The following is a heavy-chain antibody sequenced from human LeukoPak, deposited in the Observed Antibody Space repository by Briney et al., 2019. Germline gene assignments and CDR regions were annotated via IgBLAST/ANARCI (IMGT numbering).Heavy chain of an antibody. D-gene: IGHD3-10*01. CDR3: AKDRLWFGEVGGFDP. CDR1: GFTFSSYG. CDR2: ISYDGSNK. V-gene: IGHV3-30*18. J-gene: IGHJ5*02. Sequence: PGGSLRLSCAASGFTFSSYGMHWVRQAPGKGLEWVAVISYDGSNKYYAHSVQGRFTISRDNSKNTLYLQMNSLRAEDTAVYYCAKDRLWFGEVGGFDPWGQGTLVTVSS.